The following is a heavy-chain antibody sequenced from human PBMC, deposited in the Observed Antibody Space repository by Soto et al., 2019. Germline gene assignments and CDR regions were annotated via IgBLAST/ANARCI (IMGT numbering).Heavy chain of an antibody. Sequence: PGGSLRLSCAASGFTFSNYGMHWVRQAPGKGLEWVAIIWYDGSNKYYADSVKGRFTISRDNSKNTLYLQMNSLRAEDTAVYYCARVPVGKIVGYYGMDVWGQGTTVTVSS. J-gene: IGHJ6*02. V-gene: IGHV3-33*01. CDR3: ARVPVGKIVGYYGMDV. CDR2: IWYDGSNK. CDR1: GFTFSNYG. D-gene: IGHD1-26*01.